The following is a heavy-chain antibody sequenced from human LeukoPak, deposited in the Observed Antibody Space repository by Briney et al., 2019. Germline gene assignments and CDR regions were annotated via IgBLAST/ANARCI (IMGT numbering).Heavy chain of an antibody. CDR2: INPHSGGT. V-gene: IGHV1-2*02. D-gene: IGHD5-24*01. Sequence: ASVKVSCKASGYTFTGCYIHWLRQAPGQGLEWMGWINPHSGGTIYAQKFQGRVTMTRGTSISTVYMELNRLKSDDTAIYYCARDHYNRRDEASFDPWGQGTLVTVYS. CDR1: GYTFTGCY. CDR3: ARDHYNRRDEASFDP. J-gene: IGHJ5*02.